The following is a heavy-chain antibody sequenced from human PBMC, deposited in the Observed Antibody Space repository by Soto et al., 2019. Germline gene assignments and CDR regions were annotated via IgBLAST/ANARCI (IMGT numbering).Heavy chain of an antibody. D-gene: IGHD5-12*01. Sequence: GGSLRLSCAASGFTFSSYGMHWVRQAPGKGLEWVAVIWYDGSNKYYAESVKGRFTISRNNSKNTLHLQMNSLRAEDTSVYYCARGRYSGYDYYFDYWGQGTLVTVSS. CDR2: IWYDGSNK. V-gene: IGHV3-33*01. CDR1: GFTFSSYG. J-gene: IGHJ4*02. CDR3: ARGRYSGYDYYFDY.